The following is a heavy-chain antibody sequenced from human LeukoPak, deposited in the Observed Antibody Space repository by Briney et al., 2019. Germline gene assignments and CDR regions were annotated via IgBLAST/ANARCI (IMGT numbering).Heavy chain of an antibody. CDR1: RFNFDDHG. J-gene: IGHJ4*02. D-gene: IGHD6-19*01. CDR2: INWNGGST. V-gene: IGHV3-20*04. Sequence: GGSLRLSCTASRFNFDDHGMRWVRQAPGKGLEWVSGINWNGGSTGYADSVKGRFTISRDNAKHSLYLQMNSLRAEDTALYYCAGGDRNGWYFAYLGGGILVTVSS. CDR3: AGGDRNGWYFAY.